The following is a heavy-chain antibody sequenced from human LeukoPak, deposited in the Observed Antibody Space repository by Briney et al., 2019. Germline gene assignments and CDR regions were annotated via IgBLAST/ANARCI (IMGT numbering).Heavy chain of an antibody. CDR1: GYSFTSYW. CDR2: IYPGDSDT. Sequence: GESLKISCKGSGYSFTSYWIGWVRQMPGKGLEWMGIIYPGDSDTRYSPSFQGQVTISADKSISTAYLQWSSLKASDTAMYYCARPLRDYGDHVGGAFDIWGQGTMVTVSS. J-gene: IGHJ3*02. V-gene: IGHV5-51*01. D-gene: IGHD4-17*01. CDR3: ARPLRDYGDHVGGAFDI.